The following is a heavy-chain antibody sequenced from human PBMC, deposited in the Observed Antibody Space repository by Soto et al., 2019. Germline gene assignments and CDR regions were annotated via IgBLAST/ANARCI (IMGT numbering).Heavy chain of an antibody. D-gene: IGHD2-15*01. CDR1: GFTLSSYG. V-gene: IGHV3-33*01. CDR3: ARGSAGSESVVVVPAIDFYSFDT. Sequence: QVQLVESGGGVVQPGRSLRLSCAASGFTLSSYGMHWVRQAPGKGLEWVAVIWYDGDKKYYADSVKVRFTISRDESKYTVYLHMSSLRGEDTGVYYCARGSAGSESVVVVPAIDFYSFDTWGQGTLVSVSS. CDR2: IWYDGDKK. J-gene: IGHJ4*02.